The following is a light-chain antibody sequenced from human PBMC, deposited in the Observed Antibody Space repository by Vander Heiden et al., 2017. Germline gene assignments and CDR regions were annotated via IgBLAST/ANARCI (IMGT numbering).Light chain of an antibody. CDR3: QHYNSWPYT. CDR1: QTVTSK. J-gene: IGKJ2*01. CDR2: GAS. Sequence: EIVMTQSPATLSVSPGERAILSCRASQTVTSKLARYQHKPGPAPRLLNDGASTRAAGIPDRFSGSGSGTDFTLTISSLQSEDFAVYYCQHYNSWPYTFGQGTKLEIK. V-gene: IGKV3-15*01.